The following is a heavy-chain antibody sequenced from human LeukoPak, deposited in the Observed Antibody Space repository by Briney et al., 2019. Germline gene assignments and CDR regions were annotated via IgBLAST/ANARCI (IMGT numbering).Heavy chain of an antibody. CDR3: ARGGGSYKIGAFDI. Sequence: PSETLSLTCAVYGGSFSSYYWSWIRQPPGKGLEWIGYIYYSGSTNYNPSLKSRVTISVDTSKNQFSLKLSSVTAADTAVYYCARGGGSYKIGAFDIWGQGTMVTVSS. D-gene: IGHD1-26*01. V-gene: IGHV4-59*08. CDR1: GGSFSSYY. CDR2: IYYSGST. J-gene: IGHJ3*02.